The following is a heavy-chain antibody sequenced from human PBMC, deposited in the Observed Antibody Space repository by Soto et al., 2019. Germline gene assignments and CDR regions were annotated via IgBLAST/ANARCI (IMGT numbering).Heavy chain of an antibody. CDR2: IYYSGST. CDR1: GGSISSGDYY. J-gene: IGHJ6*02. Sequence: QVQLQESGPGLVKPSQTLSLTCTVSGGSISSGDYYWSWIRQPPGKGLEWIGYIYYSGSTYYNPSLKTRATISVDTFKNQFSLKLSSVTAADTAVYYCASAYNYYDSSGRKYYYYGMDVWGQGTTVTVSS. V-gene: IGHV4-30-4*01. CDR3: ASAYNYYDSSGRKYYYYGMDV. D-gene: IGHD3-22*01.